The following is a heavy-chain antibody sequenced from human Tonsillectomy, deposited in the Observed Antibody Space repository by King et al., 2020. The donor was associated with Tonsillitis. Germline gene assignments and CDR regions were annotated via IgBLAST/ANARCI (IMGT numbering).Heavy chain of an antibody. D-gene: IGHD1-1*01. J-gene: IGHJ4*02. CDR1: GGSISSSSYY. CDR2: NYYSGST. CDR3: ARGGDWNDGFFQEGGFDY. V-gene: IGHV4-39*07. Sequence: QLQESGPGLVKPSETLSLTCTVSGGSISSSSYYWGWIRQPPGKGLEWIGSNYYSGSTHYNPSLKSRVTISVDTSKNTFSLKLSSVTAADTAVCYCARGGDWNDGFFQEGGFDYCGQGTLVTVSS.